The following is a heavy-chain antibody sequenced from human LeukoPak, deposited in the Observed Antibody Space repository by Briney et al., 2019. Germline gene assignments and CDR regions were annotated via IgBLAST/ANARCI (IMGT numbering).Heavy chain of an antibody. D-gene: IGHD1-26*01. V-gene: IGHV3-11*01. J-gene: IGHJ4*02. CDR3: ARPPHGVGATGNY. CDR2: ISSSGSTI. Sequence: SGGSLRLSCAASGFTFSDYYMSWIRQSPGKGLEWVSYISSSGSTIYYADSVKGRFTISRDNAKNSLYLQLNSLRAEDTAVYYCARPPHGVGATGNYWGQGTLVTVTS. CDR1: GFTFSDYY.